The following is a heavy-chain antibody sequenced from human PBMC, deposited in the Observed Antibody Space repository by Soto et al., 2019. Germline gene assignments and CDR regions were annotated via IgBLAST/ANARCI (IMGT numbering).Heavy chain of an antibody. CDR1: GGSISSYY. V-gene: IGHV4-59*03. D-gene: IGHD3-3*01. CDR2: IYYSGST. J-gene: IGHJ6*03. CDR3: GVTVREGRFLEWLSPYYYYRDV. Sequence: SETLSLTCTVSGGSISSYYLSWIRQPPGKGLEWIGYIYYSGSTNYNPSHKSRVTISVDTSKNQFSLKLSSVTAADTAVYYWGVTVREGRFLEWLSPYYYYRDVWGKGTTVTFS.